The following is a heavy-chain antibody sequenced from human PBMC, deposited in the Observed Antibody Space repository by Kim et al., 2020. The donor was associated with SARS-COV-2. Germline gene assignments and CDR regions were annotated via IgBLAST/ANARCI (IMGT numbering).Heavy chain of an antibody. D-gene: IGHD6-19*01. J-gene: IGHJ4*02. Sequence: YADTVKRLFHISRDNAKNSLYPQMNSLRAEETAVYYCARVLSSGWSYFDYWGQGTLVTVSS. CDR3: ARVLSSGWSYFDY. V-gene: IGHV3-21*01.